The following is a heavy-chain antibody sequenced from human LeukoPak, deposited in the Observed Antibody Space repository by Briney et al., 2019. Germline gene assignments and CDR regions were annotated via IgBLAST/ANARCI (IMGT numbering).Heavy chain of an antibody. V-gene: IGHV4-39*01. CDR1: GGPISSSSYY. D-gene: IGHD4-17*01. CDR2: IYYSGST. J-gene: IGHJ5*02. CDR3: ARRGMTTVTTGWFDP. Sequence: SETLSLTCTVSGGPISSSSYYWGWIRQPPGKGLEWIGSIYYSGSTYYNPSLKSRVTISVDTSKNQFSLKLSSVTAADTAVYYCARRGMTTVTTGWFDPWGQGTLVTVSS.